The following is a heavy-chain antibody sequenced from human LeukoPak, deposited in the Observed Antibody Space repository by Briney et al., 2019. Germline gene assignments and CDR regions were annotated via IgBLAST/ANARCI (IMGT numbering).Heavy chain of an antibody. CDR1: AFSSHF. CDR3: ASSFRFFT. Sequence: PGGSLRLSCAASAFSSHFMTWVRQAPGKGLEWVSVIYSDNSTYYAGSVKDRFIISRDNSKNTLYLQMHSLRVDDTALYYCASSFRFFTWGQGTLVTVSS. V-gene: IGHV3-53*01. J-gene: IGHJ5*02. CDR2: IYSDNST. D-gene: IGHD3-3*01.